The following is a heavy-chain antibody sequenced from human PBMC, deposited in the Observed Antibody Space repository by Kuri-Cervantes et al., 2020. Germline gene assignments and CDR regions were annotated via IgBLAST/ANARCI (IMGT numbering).Heavy chain of an antibody. CDR2: IYYSGST. Sequence: SETLSLTCTVSGGSIINYYWSWIRQPPGKGLEWIGYIYYSGSTNYNPSLKSRVTISVDRSKNQFSLKLSSVTAADTAVYYCAAIYYYGMDVWGQGTTVTVSS. CDR1: GGSIINYY. J-gene: IGHJ6*02. V-gene: IGHV4-59*12. CDR3: AAIYYYGMDV.